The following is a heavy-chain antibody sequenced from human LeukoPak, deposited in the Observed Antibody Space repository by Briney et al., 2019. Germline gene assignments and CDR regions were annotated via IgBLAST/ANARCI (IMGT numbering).Heavy chain of an antibody. CDR1: GGSISSSNW. Sequence: KASGTLSLTCAVSGGSISSSNWWSWVRQPPGKGLEWIGEIYHSGSTNYNPSLKSRVTISVDKSKNQLSLKLSSVTAADTAVYYCARESRGSGSYQYYFDYWGQGTLVTVSS. CDR2: IYHSGST. CDR3: ARESRGSGSYQYYFDY. V-gene: IGHV4-4*02. J-gene: IGHJ4*02. D-gene: IGHD3-10*01.